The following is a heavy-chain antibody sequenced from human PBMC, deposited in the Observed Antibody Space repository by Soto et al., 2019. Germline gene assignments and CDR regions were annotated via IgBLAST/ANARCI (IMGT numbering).Heavy chain of an antibody. CDR2: IHSDGSST. D-gene: IGHD2-2*01. V-gene: IGHV3-74*01. J-gene: IGHJ3*02. CDR1: GFTFSTKW. CDR3: ARQVLYGFDI. Sequence: HPGGSLRLSCAASGFTFSTKWMHWVRQAPGKGLVWVSRIHSDGSSTNYADSVKGRFTISRDNAKNTLYLQMNGLRAEDTAVYYCARQVLYGFDIWGQGTMVTVSS.